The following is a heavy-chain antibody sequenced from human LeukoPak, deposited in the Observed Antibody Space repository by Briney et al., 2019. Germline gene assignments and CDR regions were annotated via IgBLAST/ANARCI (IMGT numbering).Heavy chain of an antibody. CDR2: VHLNGAT. V-gene: IGHV4-4*02. CDR3: TRESGASSPFGF. D-gene: IGHD1-26*01. J-gene: IGHJ1*01. CDR1: GGSIITTNW. Sequence: SETLSLTCGVSGGSIITTNWWSWVRQPPGKGLEWIGEVHLNGATNYNPSLESRVSMSIDKSKNQLSLKLSSVTAADTATYYCTRESGASSPFGFWGRGTLVTVSS.